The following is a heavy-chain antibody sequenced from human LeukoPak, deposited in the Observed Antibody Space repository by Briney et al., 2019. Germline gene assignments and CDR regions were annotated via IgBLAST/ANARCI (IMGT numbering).Heavy chain of an antibody. Sequence: GKSLRLSCAASGFTFNNYGMHWVRQAPGKGLEWVAVISYDGSNKDYADSVQGRVTISRDNSKNTLYLQMNSLRTEDTAMYYCASSRYGYCSSISCYVLSYWGQGTLVTVSS. D-gene: IGHD2-2*01. V-gene: IGHV3-30*03. CDR2: ISYDGSNK. CDR1: GFTFNNYG. CDR3: ASSRYGYCSSISCYVLSY. J-gene: IGHJ4*02.